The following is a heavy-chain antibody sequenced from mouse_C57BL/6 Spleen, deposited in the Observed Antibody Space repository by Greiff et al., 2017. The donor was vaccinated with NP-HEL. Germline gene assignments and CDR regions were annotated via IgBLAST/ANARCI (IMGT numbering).Heavy chain of an antibody. V-gene: IGHV1-82*01. Sequence: QVQLKQSGPELVKPGASVKISCKASGYAFSSSWMNWVKQRPGKGLEWIGRIYPGDGDTNYNGKFKGKATLTADKSSSTAYMQLSSLTSEDSAVYFCARYYGSSLRYAMDYWGQGTSVTVSS. J-gene: IGHJ4*01. CDR2: IYPGDGDT. D-gene: IGHD1-1*01. CDR1: GYAFSSSW. CDR3: ARYYGSSLRYAMDY.